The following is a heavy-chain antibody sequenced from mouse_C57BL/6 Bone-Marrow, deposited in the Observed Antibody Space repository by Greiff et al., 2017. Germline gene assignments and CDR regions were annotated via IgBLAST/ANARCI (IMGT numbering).Heavy chain of an antibody. CDR1: GYTFTSYW. D-gene: IGHD2-2*01. CDR2: IHPNSGST. Sequence: QVQLQQPGAELVKPGASVKLSCKASGYTFTSYWMHWVKQRPGQGLEWIGMIHPNSGSTNYNEKFKSKATLTVDKSSSTAYMQLSSLTSEDSAVYYCARKGSTMVRAWFAYWGQGTLVTVSA. CDR3: ARKGSTMVRAWFAY. J-gene: IGHJ3*01. V-gene: IGHV1-64*01.